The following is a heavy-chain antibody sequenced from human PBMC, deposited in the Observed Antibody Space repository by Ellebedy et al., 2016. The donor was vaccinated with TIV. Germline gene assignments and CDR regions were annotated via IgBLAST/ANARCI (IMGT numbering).Heavy chain of an antibody. Sequence: GESLKISCVVSGFTFSTYAMRWFRQAPGKGLEWVSALTTGGVTFYADSVKGRFTISRDSSKKNLYLQMNRLRAEDTAVYYCAKYLTGWQVDYWGQGTLVTVSS. D-gene: IGHD1-20*01. V-gene: IGHV3-23*01. CDR1: GFTFSTYA. J-gene: IGHJ4*02. CDR2: LTTGGVT. CDR3: AKYLTGWQVDY.